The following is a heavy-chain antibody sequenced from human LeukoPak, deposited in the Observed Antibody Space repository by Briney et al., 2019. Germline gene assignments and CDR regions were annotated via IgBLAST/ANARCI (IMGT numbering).Heavy chain of an antibody. V-gene: IGHV3-30-3*01. Sequence: GGSLRLSCAASGFTFSSYAMHWVRQAPGKGLEWVAVISYDGSNKYYADSVKGRFTISRDNSKNTLYLQMNSLRAEDTAVYYCARRGVVVAATPRPLDYWGQGTLVTVSS. J-gene: IGHJ4*02. D-gene: IGHD2-15*01. CDR2: ISYDGSNK. CDR3: ARRGVVVAATPRPLDY. CDR1: GFTFSSYA.